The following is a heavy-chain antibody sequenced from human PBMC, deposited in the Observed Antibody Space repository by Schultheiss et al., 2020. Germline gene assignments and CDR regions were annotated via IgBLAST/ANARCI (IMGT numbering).Heavy chain of an antibody. CDR1: GFTFSSYW. J-gene: IGHJ5*02. CDR3: ARGRYCSGGSCYRIKAYNWFDP. Sequence: GGSLRLSCAASGFTFSSYWMHWVRQAPGKGLVWVSRINSDGSSTSYADSVKGQFTISRDNAKNTLYLQMNSLRAEDTAVYYCARGRYCSGGSCYRIKAYNWFDPWGQGTLVTVSS. CDR2: INSDGSST. V-gene: IGHV3-74*01. D-gene: IGHD2-15*01.